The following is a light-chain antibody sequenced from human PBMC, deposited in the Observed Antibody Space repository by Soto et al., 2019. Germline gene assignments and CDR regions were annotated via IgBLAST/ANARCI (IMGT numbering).Light chain of an antibody. J-gene: IGLJ3*02. CDR2: ENN. CDR3: GTWDSSLSAGV. V-gene: IGLV1-51*02. CDR1: TSNIGNNY. Sequence: QSVLTQPPSVSAAPGQSVTISCSGSTSNIGNNYVSWYQQLPGTAPKLVIYENNKRPSGIPDRFSGSKSGTSVTLSITGLQTGYEADYYCGTWDSSLSAGVFGGGTKLTVL.